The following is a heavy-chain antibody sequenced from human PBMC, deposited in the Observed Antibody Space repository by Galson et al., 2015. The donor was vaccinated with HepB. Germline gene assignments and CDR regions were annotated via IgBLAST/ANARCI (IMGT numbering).Heavy chain of an antibody. J-gene: IGHJ5*02. V-gene: IGHV1-3*01. CDR3: ARGSCYSCNWFDP. D-gene: IGHD2-15*01. CDR1: GYTFTSYA. CDR2: INAGNGNT. Sequence: SVKVSCKASGYTFTSYAMHWVRQAPGQRLEWMGWINAGNGNTKYSQKFQGRVTITRDTSASTAYMELSSLRSEDTAVYYCARGSCYSCNWFDPWGRGTLVAVSS.